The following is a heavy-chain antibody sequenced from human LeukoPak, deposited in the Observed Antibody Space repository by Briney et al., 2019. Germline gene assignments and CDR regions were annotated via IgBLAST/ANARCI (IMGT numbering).Heavy chain of an antibody. V-gene: IGHV3-23*01. CDR2: ISATGGTT. CDR1: GFTFSAFA. CDR3: AKGKQTAFLDWFDP. Sequence: PGGSLRLSCAASGFTFSAFAMSWVRQAPGKGLQWVSAISATGGTTYYADSVKGRFTSSRDNSKNVLYLQLSSLRAEDTAIYYCAKGKQTAFLDWFDPWGQGPLV. D-gene: IGHD2-21*02. J-gene: IGHJ5*02.